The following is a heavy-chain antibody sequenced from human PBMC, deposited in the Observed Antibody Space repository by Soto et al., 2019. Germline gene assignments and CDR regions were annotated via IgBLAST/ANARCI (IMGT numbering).Heavy chain of an antibody. CDR2: ISGSGGST. Sequence: EMQLLESRGGLVQPGGSLRLSCAASEFTFSSYAMSWVRQAPGKGLEWVSVISGSGGSTYYADSVKGRFTISRDNSKNTLYLQMNSLRVEDTAVYYCAKDLVVVPPVSPYYYGMDVWGQGTTVTVSS. CDR3: AKDLVVVPPVSPYYYGMDV. CDR1: EFTFSSYA. J-gene: IGHJ6*02. D-gene: IGHD2-2*01. V-gene: IGHV3-23*01.